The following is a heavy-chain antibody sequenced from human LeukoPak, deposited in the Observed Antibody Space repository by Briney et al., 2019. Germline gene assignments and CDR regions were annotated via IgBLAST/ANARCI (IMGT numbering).Heavy chain of an antibody. V-gene: IGHV4-61*02. J-gene: IGHJ4*02. CDR1: GGSISSGSYY. D-gene: IGHD1-14*01. Sequence: SETLSLTCTVSGGSISSGSYYWSWIRQPAGKGLEWIGRIYTSGSTSYNPSLKSRVTISVDTSKNQFSLKLTSVTAADTAVYYCARENQGIDYWGQGTLVTVSS. CDR2: IYTSGST. CDR3: ARENQGIDY.